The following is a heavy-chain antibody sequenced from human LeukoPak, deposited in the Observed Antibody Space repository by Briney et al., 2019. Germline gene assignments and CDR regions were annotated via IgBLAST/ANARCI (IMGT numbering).Heavy chain of an antibody. CDR1: GYTFTDYY. Sequence: ASVRVSCKASGYTFTDYYMHWVRQAPGQGLEWMGWINPNSGATHYAQKFQGRVTMTRDTSIATAYMDLSGLRSDDTAVYYCARGGPLTGRSLHYFDYWGQGTLVTVSS. CDR3: ARGGPLTGRSLHYFDY. D-gene: IGHD1-26*01. V-gene: IGHV1-2*02. CDR2: INPNSGAT. J-gene: IGHJ4*02.